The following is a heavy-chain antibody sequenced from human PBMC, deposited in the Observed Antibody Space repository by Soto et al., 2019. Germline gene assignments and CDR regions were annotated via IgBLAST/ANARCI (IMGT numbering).Heavy chain of an antibody. D-gene: IGHD2-2*01. CDR2: ISAYNGNT. V-gene: IGHV1-18*04. CDR1: GYTFTSYG. J-gene: IGHJ6*02. Sequence: GASVKVSCKASGYTFTSYGISWVRQAPGQGLEWMGWISAYNGNTNYAQKLQGRVTMTTDTSTSTAYMELRSLRSDDTAVYYCARGLGYCSSTSCRYYYYYGMDVWGQGTTVTVSS. CDR3: ARGLGYCSSTSCRYYYYYGMDV.